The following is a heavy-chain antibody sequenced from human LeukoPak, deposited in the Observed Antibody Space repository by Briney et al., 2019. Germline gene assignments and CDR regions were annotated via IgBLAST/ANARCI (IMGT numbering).Heavy chain of an antibody. Sequence: GGSLRLSCAASGFTFSSYAMSWVRQAPGKGLEWVSAISGSGGSTYYADSVKGRFTISRDNSKNTLYLQMNSLRAEDTAVYYCAKGSGYDFWSGYYFDYWGQGTLVTVSS. CDR3: AKGSGYDFWSGYYFDY. CDR1: GFTFSSYA. D-gene: IGHD3-3*01. CDR2: ISGSGGST. J-gene: IGHJ4*02. V-gene: IGHV3-23*01.